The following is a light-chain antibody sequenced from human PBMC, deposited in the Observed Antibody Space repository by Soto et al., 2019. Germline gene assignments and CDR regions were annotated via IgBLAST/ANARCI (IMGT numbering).Light chain of an antibody. Sequence: EIVVTQSPGTLSLSPGERAALSCRASQSVSSSYLAWYQQKPDQAPRLLIYGASSRATGIPDRFSGSGSGTDFTLTISRLEPEDFAVYYCQQYGSSPRTFGQGTKVEIK. V-gene: IGKV3-20*01. CDR1: QSVSSSY. CDR2: GAS. J-gene: IGKJ1*01. CDR3: QQYGSSPRT.